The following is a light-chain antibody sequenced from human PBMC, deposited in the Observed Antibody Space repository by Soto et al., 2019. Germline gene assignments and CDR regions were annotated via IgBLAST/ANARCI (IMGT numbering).Light chain of an antibody. CDR1: QTISSW. V-gene: IGKV1-5*03. Sequence: DIQMTQSPSTLSGSVGDRVTITCRASQTISSWLAGYQQKPGKAPKLLIYKASTLKNGVPSRFCGSGSGTEFTLTISSRQPDDFATYYCQHYNSYSEAFGQGTKVELK. J-gene: IGKJ1*01. CDR3: QHYNSYSEA. CDR2: KAS.